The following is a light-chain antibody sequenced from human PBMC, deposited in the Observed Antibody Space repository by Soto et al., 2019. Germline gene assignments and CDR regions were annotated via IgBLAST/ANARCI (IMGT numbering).Light chain of an antibody. Sequence: TVLTQSPGPLYFSPGERATLSCRASQSVSSNLAWYQQKPGQAPRLLIYGASNRATGIPDRFSGSGSGTDFTLTISRLEPEDFAVYYCQQYGSSGTFGQGTKVDIK. J-gene: IGKJ1*01. CDR1: QSVSSN. CDR3: QQYGSSGT. V-gene: IGKV3-20*01. CDR2: GAS.